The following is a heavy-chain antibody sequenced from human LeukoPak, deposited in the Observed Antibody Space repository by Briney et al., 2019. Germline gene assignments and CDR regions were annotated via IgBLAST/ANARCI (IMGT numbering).Heavy chain of an antibody. Sequence: HPGGSLRLSCAASGFTYREYAMGWVRQAPGKGLEWVSAISGSGGSTYYADSVKGRFTISRDNSKNTLYLQMNSLRAEDTAVYYCAKWGEMATIDYNWFDPWGQGTLVTVSS. CDR3: AKWGEMATIDYNWFDP. V-gene: IGHV3-23*01. CDR1: GFTYREYA. CDR2: ISGSGGST. J-gene: IGHJ5*02. D-gene: IGHD5-24*01.